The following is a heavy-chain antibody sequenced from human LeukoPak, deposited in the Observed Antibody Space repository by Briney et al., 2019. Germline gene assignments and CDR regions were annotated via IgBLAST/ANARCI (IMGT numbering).Heavy chain of an antibody. Sequence: GGSLRLSCAVSGFTFSSSWMSWVRQAPGKGLEWVANIKQDGSEKYYVDSVKGRFTISRDNAKNSLYLQMNSLRAEDTAVYYCARGIPGDYWGQGTLVTVSS. CDR3: ARGIPGDY. D-gene: IGHD1-14*01. CDR2: IKQDGSEK. V-gene: IGHV3-7*02. J-gene: IGHJ4*02. CDR1: GFTFSSSW.